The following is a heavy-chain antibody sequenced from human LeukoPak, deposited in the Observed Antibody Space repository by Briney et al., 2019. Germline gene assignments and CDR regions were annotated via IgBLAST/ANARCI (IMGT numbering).Heavy chain of an antibody. D-gene: IGHD3-10*01. V-gene: IGHV1-69*13. J-gene: IGHJ4*02. CDR3: ARILYDLEGGLGFDY. CDR1: GYTFTSYG. CDR2: FIPIFGTA. Sequence: EASVKVSCKASGYTFTSYGISWVRQAPGQGLEWMGGFIPIFGTANYAQKFQDRVTITADESTSTVYMEVGSLRSEDTAVYYCARILYDLEGGLGFDYWGQGTLVTVSS.